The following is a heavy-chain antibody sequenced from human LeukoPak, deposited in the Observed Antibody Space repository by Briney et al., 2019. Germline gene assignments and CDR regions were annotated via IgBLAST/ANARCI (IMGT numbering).Heavy chain of an antibody. V-gene: IGHV4-39*07. D-gene: IGHD6-13*01. CDR3: ARDFPSTQSYSSSWSWDY. J-gene: IGHJ4*02. CDR1: GVSISSSGYY. Sequence: SETLSLTCTVSGVSISSSGYYWGWLCQPPGKGLEWIGNIYYSGSTYYNPSLRSRVTISVDTSKNQFSLKLTSVTAADTAVYYCARDFPSTQSYSSSWSWDYWGQGTLVTVSS. CDR2: IYYSGST.